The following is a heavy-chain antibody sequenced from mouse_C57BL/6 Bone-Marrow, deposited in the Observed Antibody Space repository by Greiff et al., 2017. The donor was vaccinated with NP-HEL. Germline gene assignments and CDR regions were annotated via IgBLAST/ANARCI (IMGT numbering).Heavy chain of an antibody. V-gene: IGHV1-55*01. J-gene: IGHJ3*01. CDR3: ASPGGYYYGFAY. CDR2: IYPGSGST. D-gene: IGHD1-1*01. Sequence: QVQLQQSGAELVKPGASVKMSCKASGYTFTSYWITWVKQRPGQGLEWIGDIYPGSGSTNYNEKFKSKATLTVDTSSSTAYMQLSSLTSEDSAVYYCASPGGYYYGFAYWGQGTLVTVSA. CDR1: GYTFTSYW.